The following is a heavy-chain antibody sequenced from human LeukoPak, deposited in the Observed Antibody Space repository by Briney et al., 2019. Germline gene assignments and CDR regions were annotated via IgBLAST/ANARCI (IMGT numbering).Heavy chain of an antibody. CDR2: IYTSGST. D-gene: IGHD3-3*01. Sequence: PSETLSLTCTVSGGSISSYYWSWIRQPAGKGLEWIGRIYTSGSTNYNPSLKSRVTMSVDTSKNQFSLKLSSVTAADTAVYYCARGPTPPDYDFWSGYYDYMDVWGKGTTVTVSS. CDR3: ARGPTPPDYDFWSGYYDYMDV. CDR1: GGSISSYY. V-gene: IGHV4-4*07. J-gene: IGHJ6*03.